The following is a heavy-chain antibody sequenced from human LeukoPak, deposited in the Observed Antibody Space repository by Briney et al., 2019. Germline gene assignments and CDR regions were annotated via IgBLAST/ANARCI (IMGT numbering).Heavy chain of an antibody. D-gene: IGHD3-10*01. CDR1: GFTFSNAW. Sequence: PGGSLRLSCAASGFTFSNAWMSWVRQAPGKGLEWVGRIKSKTDGGTTDYAAPVKGRFTISRDDSKNTLYLQMNSLKTEDTAVYYCTTAPDYYGSGSYLYYYGMDVWGKGTTVTVSS. CDR2: IKSKTDGGTT. CDR3: TTAPDYYGSGSYLYYYGMDV. J-gene: IGHJ6*04. V-gene: IGHV3-15*01.